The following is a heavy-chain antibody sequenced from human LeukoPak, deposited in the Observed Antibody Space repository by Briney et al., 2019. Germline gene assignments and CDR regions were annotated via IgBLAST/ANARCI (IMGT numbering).Heavy chain of an antibody. D-gene: IGHD2-2*01. J-gene: IGHJ3*02. CDR3: AKDGPYQLLWHGAFDI. Sequence: GGSLRLSCAASGFAFYNYALSWVRQAPGKGLEWVSSISGSGGSTYYADSVKGRFTISRDNSKNTLYLQMNSLRAEDTAVYYCAKDGPYQLLWHGAFDIWGQGTMVTVSS. CDR1: GFAFYNYA. CDR2: ISGSGGST. V-gene: IGHV3-23*01.